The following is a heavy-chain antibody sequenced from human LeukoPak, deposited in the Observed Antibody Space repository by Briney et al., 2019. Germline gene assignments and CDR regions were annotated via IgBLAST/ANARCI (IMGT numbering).Heavy chain of an antibody. V-gene: IGHV4-39*07. CDR3: AREKKLYYYDSSGYWDY. D-gene: IGHD3-22*01. Sequence: SETLSLTCTVSGGSISSSSYYWGWIRQPPGKGLEWIRSIYYSGSTYYNPSLKSRVAISVDTSKNQFSLKLSSVTAADTAVYYCAREKKLYYYDSSGYWDYWGQGTLVTVSS. CDR1: GGSISSSSYY. CDR2: IYYSGST. J-gene: IGHJ4*02.